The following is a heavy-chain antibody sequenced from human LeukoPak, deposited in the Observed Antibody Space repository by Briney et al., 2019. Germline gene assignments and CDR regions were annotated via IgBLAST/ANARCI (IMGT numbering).Heavy chain of an antibody. J-gene: IGHJ4*02. V-gene: IGHV3-23*01. CDR3: AKASGDGSNYYFDS. CDR2: ISGSSGGT. CDR1: GFTFSNYA. D-gene: IGHD5-24*01. Sequence: GGSLRLSCAASGFTFSNYAMSWVRQAPGKGLEWVSAISGSSGGTYYADSVKGRFTISRDNSKNTLYLQMNSLRAEDTAVYYCAKASGDGSNYYFDSWGQGTLVPVSS.